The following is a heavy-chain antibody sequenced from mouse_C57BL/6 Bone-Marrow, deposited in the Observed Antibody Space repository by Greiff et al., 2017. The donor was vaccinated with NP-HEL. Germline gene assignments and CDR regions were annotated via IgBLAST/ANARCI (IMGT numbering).Heavy chain of an antibody. J-gene: IGHJ4*01. Sequence: QVQLQQPGAELVKPGASVKLSCKASGYTFTSYWMHWVKQRPGRGLEWIGRIDPNSGGTKYNEKFKSKATLTVHKPSSTAYMQLSSLTSEDSVVYYCARPELGKRDAMDYWGQGTSVTVSS. CDR2: IDPNSGGT. CDR3: ARPELGKRDAMDY. V-gene: IGHV1-72*01. CDR1: GYTFTSYW. D-gene: IGHD4-1*01.